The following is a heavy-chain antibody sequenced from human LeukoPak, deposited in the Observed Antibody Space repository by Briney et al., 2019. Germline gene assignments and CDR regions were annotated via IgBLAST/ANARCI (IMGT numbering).Heavy chain of an antibody. CDR3: ARGAIITIFGVARPFDY. V-gene: IGHV4-34*01. D-gene: IGHD3-3*01. Sequence: SETLSLTCAVYGGSFSGYYWSWIRQPPGKGLEWIGEINHSGSINYNPSLKSRVTISVDTSKNQFSLKLSSVTAADTAVYYCARGAIITIFGVARPFDYWGQGTLVTVSS. CDR1: GGSFSGYY. CDR2: INHSGSI. J-gene: IGHJ4*02.